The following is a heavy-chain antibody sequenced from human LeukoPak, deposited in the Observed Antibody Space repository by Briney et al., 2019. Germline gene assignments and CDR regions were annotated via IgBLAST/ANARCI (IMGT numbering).Heavy chain of an antibody. CDR1: GYTFSSYA. CDR2: ISPYNGNT. V-gene: IGHV1-18*01. J-gene: IGHJ2*01. Sequence: GASVKVSCTASGYTFSSYAITWVRQAPGQGLEWMGWISPYNGNTNSAQRFQGRVTMTTDTSTSAAYMELTSLRPDDTAVYCCARDNTWYFDLWGRGTLVTVSS. CDR3: ARDNTWYFDL. D-gene: IGHD2/OR15-2a*01.